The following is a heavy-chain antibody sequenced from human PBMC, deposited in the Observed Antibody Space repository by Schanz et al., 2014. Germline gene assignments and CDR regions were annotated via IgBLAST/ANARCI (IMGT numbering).Heavy chain of an antibody. CDR2: IVGGGGRT. CDR3: AKDGRLPYYGTGSDFDY. J-gene: IGHJ4*02. CDR1: GFPFTAYP. Sequence: EAQLLESGGGLVQPGGPLRISCVPSGFPFTAYPMSRFRQAPGKGLEWVSSIVGGGGRTYSADSVKGRFTISRDNSKNTLYLQMNSLRAGDTAVYYCAKDGRLPYYGTGSDFDYWGQGTLVAVSS. V-gene: IGHV3-23*01. D-gene: IGHD3-22*01.